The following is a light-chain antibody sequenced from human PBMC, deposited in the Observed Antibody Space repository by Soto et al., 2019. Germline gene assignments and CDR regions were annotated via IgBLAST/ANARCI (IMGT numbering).Light chain of an antibody. CDR3: CSYAGSRTFV. Sequence: QSALTQPASVYGAPEQSITISCTGTSSDVGAYNLVSWYQQHPGKAPRLIIYEGSKRPSGISHRFSGSKSDNTASLTISVLRAEDEAHYHCCSYAGSRTFVFGGGTKLTVL. CDR2: EGS. J-gene: IGLJ2*01. CDR1: SSDVGAYNL. V-gene: IGLV2-23*01.